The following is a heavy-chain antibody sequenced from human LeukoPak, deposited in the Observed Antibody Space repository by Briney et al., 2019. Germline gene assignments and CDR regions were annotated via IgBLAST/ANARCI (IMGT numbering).Heavy chain of an antibody. CDR1: GGTFSSYA. V-gene: IGHV1-69*04. CDR2: IIPILGIA. J-gene: IGHJ4*02. D-gene: IGHD3-3*01. CDR3: ARDETGQTTIFGVVISSYFDY. Sequence: SVKVSCKASGGTFSSYAISWVRQAPGQGLEWMGRIIPILGIANYAQKFQGRVTITADKSTSTAYMELSSLRSEDTAVYYCARDETGQTTIFGVVISSYFDYWGQGTLVTVSS.